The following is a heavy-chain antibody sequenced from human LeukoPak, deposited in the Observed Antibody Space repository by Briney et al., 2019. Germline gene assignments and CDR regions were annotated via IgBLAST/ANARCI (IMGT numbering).Heavy chain of an antibody. CDR3: TRASNRAFDI. V-gene: IGHV6-1*01. CDR2: TYYRSKWGS. Sequence: SQTLSLTCAISGDSVSSINAAWNWIRQSPSRGLEWLGRTYYRSKWGSDYAVSVRRRIIVSPDTSKNQFSLQLNSVTPDDTAVYYCTRASNRAFDIWGQGTMVTVSS. CDR1: GDSVSSINAA. D-gene: IGHD1-14*01. J-gene: IGHJ3*02.